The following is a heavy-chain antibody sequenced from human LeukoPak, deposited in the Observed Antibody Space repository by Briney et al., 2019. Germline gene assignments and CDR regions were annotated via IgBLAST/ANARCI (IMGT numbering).Heavy chain of an antibody. CDR1: GFTFSSYW. Sequence: WGSLRLSCAASGFTFSSYWMSWVRQVPGKGLEWVANIKQDGSEKYYVDSVKGRFTISRDNAKNSLYLQMNSLRAEDTAVYYCARDEYNWNVDAFDIWGQGTVVTVSS. J-gene: IGHJ3*02. CDR3: ARDEYNWNVDAFDI. V-gene: IGHV3-7*01. D-gene: IGHD1-20*01. CDR2: IKQDGSEK.